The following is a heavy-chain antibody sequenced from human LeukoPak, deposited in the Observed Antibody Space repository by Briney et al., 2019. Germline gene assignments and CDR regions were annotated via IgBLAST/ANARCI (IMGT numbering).Heavy chain of an antibody. CDR3: GRGGEMATINY. CDR2: MNPDSANT. V-gene: IGHV1-8*01. D-gene: IGHD5-24*01. Sequence: GASVTVSCKTSGYTFTSYAINWVRQATGQGLEWMGWMNPDSANTGFAQKFQGRLTLTRNTSTRAAYMELSSLTSGDTAVYYCGRGGEMATINYWGQGTLVTVSS. J-gene: IGHJ4*02. CDR1: GYTFTSYA.